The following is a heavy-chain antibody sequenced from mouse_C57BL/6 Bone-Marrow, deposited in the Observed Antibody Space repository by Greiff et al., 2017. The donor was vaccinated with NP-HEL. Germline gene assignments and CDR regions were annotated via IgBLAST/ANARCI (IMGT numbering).Heavy chain of an antibody. CDR1: GFTFSSYT. CDR3: ARRGYFAY. Sequence: DVKLVESGGGLVKPGGSLKLSCAASGFTFSSYTMSWVRQTPEKRLEWVATISGGGGNNYYPDSVKGRFTISRDNAKNTLYLQISSLRSEDTALYYCARRGYFAYWGQGTLVTVSA. D-gene: IGHD2-2*01. J-gene: IGHJ3*01. V-gene: IGHV5-9*01. CDR2: ISGGGGNN.